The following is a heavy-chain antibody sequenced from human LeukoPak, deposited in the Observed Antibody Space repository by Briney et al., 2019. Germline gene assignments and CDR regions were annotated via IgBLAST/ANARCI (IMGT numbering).Heavy chain of an antibody. CDR3: ARGRKVRGVTIFGVVIPFDY. CDR1: GGSFSGYY. CDR2: INHSGST. D-gene: IGHD3-3*01. J-gene: IGHJ4*02. Sequence: ASETLSLTCAVYGGSFSGYYWSWIRQPPGKGLEWIGEINHSGSTNYNPSLKSRVTISVDTSKNQFSLKLSSVTAADTAVYYCARGRKVRGVTIFGVVIPFDYWGQGTLVTVSS. V-gene: IGHV4-34*01.